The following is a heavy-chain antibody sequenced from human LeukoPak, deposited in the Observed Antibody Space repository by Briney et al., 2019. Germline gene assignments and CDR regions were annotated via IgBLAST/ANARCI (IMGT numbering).Heavy chain of an antibody. Sequence: SETLSLTCTVSSGSLGSNYWNWLRQPAGKGLEWIGHIYTSGSTNYNPSLKSRVTMSVDTSKNQFSLKLNSVTAADTAFYYCAREYSSSSGKALDYWGQGTLVTVSS. V-gene: IGHV4-4*07. D-gene: IGHD6-6*01. J-gene: IGHJ4*02. CDR3: AREYSSSSGKALDY. CDR1: SGSLGSNY. CDR2: IYTSGST.